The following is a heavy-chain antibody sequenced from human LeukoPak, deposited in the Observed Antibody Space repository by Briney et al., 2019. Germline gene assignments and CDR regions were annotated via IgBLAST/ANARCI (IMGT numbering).Heavy chain of an antibody. V-gene: IGHV3-21*01. Sequence: GGSLRLSCAASGFTFSSYSVNWVRQAPGKGLEWVSSISSSSSYIYYADSVKGRFTISRDNAKNSLYLQMNSLRAEDAAVYYCARDLVVKVSDFDYWGQGTLVTVSS. CDR3: ARDLVVKVSDFDY. CDR1: GFTFSSYS. D-gene: IGHD2-15*01. CDR2: ISSSSSYI. J-gene: IGHJ4*02.